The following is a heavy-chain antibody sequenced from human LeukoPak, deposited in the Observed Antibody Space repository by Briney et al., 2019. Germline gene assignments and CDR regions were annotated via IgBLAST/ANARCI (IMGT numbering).Heavy chain of an antibody. CDR3: ARRVAGADNHDY. D-gene: IGHD1-1*01. J-gene: IGHJ4*02. V-gene: IGHV1-46*01. Sequence: ASVKVSCKASGYTFTSYKMHWVRQAPGEGLEWMGIINPSGGTTNYAQKFQGRVTMTRDTSTSTVYMELSSLTSEDTAIYYCARRVAGADNHDYWGQGTLVTVSS. CDR1: GYTFTSYK. CDR2: INPSGGTT.